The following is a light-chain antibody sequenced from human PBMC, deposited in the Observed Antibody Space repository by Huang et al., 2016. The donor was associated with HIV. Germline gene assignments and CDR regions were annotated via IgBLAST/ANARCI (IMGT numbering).Light chain of an antibody. CDR2: DAS. J-gene: IGKJ4*01. CDR1: QSISSY. CDR3: QQRSNWPPT. V-gene: IGKV3-11*01. Sequence: EIVLTQSPATLSLSPGEGATLSCRASQSISSYLAWYQQKPGQAPRLRIYDASNRATGIPARFSGSGSGTDFTLTISSLEPEDFAVYYCQQRSNWPPTFGGGTKVEIK.